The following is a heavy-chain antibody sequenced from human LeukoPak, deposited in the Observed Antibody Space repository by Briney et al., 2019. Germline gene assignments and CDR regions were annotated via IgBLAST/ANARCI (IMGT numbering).Heavy chain of an antibody. CDR2: INPNSGDT. CDR1: GYTFTCYY. V-gene: IGHV1-2*02. D-gene: IGHD6-13*01. J-gene: IGHJ6*03. CDR3: ARADSVPAGDYHYWYMDV. Sequence: ASVTVSCKASGYTFTCYYMHWVRQALRQGLQWMGWINPNSGDTEYAQKFQGRVTMTRDTSISTVYMELSSLRSDDTAVYYCARADSVPAGDYHYWYMDVWGKGTTVTVSS.